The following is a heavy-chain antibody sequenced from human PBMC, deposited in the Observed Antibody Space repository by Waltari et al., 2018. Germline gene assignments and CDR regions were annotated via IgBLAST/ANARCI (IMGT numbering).Heavy chain of an antibody. CDR2: IYTSGST. Sequence: QVQLQESGPGLVKPSQTLSLTCTVSGGSISSGSYYWSWIRQPAGKGLEWIGRIYTSGSTNYNPSLKSRVTISVDTSKNQVSLKLSSVTAADTAVYYCAREGVVRMGWEYYFDYWGQGTLVTVSS. CDR1: GGSISSGSYY. J-gene: IGHJ4*02. V-gene: IGHV4-61*02. D-gene: IGHD3-3*01. CDR3: AREGVVRMGWEYYFDY.